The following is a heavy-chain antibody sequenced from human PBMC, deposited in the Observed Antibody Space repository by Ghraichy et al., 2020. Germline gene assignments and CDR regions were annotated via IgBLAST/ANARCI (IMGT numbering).Heavy chain of an antibody. CDR3: ARDYPMTTVREDDY. D-gene: IGHD4-11*01. CDR2: ISSSGSTI. CDR1: GFTFSDYY. Sequence: GGSLRLSCAASGFTFSDYYMSWIRQAPGKGLEWVSYISSSGSTIYYADSVKGRFTISRDNAKNSLYLQMNSLRAEDTAVYYCARDYPMTTVREDDYWGQGTQVTVSS. V-gene: IGHV3-11*01. J-gene: IGHJ4*02.